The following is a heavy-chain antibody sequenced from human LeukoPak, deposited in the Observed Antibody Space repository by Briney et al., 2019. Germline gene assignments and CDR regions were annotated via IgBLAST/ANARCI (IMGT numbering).Heavy chain of an antibody. CDR2: IWYDGSRS. CDR1: GFTFRSYS. J-gene: IGHJ4*02. V-gene: IGHV3-30*04. CDR3: TRDAADYFDSSASFDY. Sequence: PGGSLRLSCAASGFTFRSYSMHWVRQAPGPGLEWVAVIWYDGSRSDYADSVKGRFTISRDNSKNTLFLQMNSLRGEDTAVYYCTRDAADYFDSSASFDYWGQGTLVTVSS. D-gene: IGHD3-22*01.